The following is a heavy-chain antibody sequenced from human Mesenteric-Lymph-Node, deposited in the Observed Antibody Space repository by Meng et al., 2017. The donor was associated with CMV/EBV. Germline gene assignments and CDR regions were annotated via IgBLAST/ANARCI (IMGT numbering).Heavy chain of an antibody. D-gene: IGHD2-15*01. CDR2: ITSDGRTT. Sequence: LKISCAASGFIFSDDWMHWVRQAPGEGLVWVSRITSDGRTTNYADSVKGRFTISRDNAKNTLFLQMISLRAEDTAVYYCGRDKGYSMDVWGQGTTVTVSS. J-gene: IGHJ6*02. CDR1: GFIFSDDW. CDR3: GRDKGYSMDV. V-gene: IGHV3-74*01.